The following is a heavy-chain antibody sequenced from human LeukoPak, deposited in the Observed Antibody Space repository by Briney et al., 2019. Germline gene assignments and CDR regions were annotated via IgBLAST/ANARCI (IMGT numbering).Heavy chain of an antibody. CDR3: ARIAVTEFDP. Sequence: SETLSLTCTVSGGSISSYYWSWIRQPPGKGLEWIGYIYYSGSTNCNPSLKSRVTISVDTSKNQFSLKLSSVTAADTAVYYCARIAVTEFDPWGQGTLVTVSS. J-gene: IGHJ5*02. V-gene: IGHV4-59*01. D-gene: IGHD2-21*02. CDR2: IYYSGST. CDR1: GGSISSYY.